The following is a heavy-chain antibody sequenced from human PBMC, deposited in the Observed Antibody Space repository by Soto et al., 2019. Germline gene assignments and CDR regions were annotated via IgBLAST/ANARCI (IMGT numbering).Heavy chain of an antibody. V-gene: IGHV4-59*01. D-gene: IGHD1-7*01. CDR2: IYYRGST. Sequence: QVQLQESGPGLVKPSETLSLTCTVSGGSISSYYWSWIRQPPGKGLEWIGYIYYRGSTNYNPSLRSRVTLSVDTSQNPFSLKLSYVTAAHTAVYYCARTGILELRARPEYCFAYWGQGTLVTVSS. J-gene: IGHJ4*02. CDR1: GGSISSYY. CDR3: ARTGILELRARPEYCFAY.